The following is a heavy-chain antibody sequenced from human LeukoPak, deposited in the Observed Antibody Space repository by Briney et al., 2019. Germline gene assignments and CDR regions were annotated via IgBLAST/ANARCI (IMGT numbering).Heavy chain of an antibody. V-gene: IGHV3-23*01. J-gene: IGHJ4*02. CDR2: ISGSGGST. D-gene: IGHD6-13*01. CDR1: GFTFRSYA. Sequence: GGSLRLSCAASGFTFRSYAISWVRQAPGKGLEWVSAISGSGGSTCYANSVKGRFTIARENSNNTLYPQMNSLRTEDTAVYYCAKPFIRSSWPREDYYFDYWGQQTMVTVSS. CDR3: AKPFIRSSWPREDYYFDY.